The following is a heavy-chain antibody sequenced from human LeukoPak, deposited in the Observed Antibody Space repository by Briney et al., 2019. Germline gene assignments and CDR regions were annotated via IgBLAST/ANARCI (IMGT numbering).Heavy chain of an antibody. V-gene: IGHV3-48*04. Sequence: GGSLRLSCAPSGLTLRSYSMHWVRPAAGKGLEWVSYISSIGTTIYYADSVKGRFTISRDNAKNSLYLQMNSLRAEDTAVYYCAELGITMIGGVWGKGTTVTISS. CDR3: AELGITMIGGV. D-gene: IGHD3-10*02. J-gene: IGHJ6*04. CDR2: ISSIGTTI. CDR1: GLTLRSYS.